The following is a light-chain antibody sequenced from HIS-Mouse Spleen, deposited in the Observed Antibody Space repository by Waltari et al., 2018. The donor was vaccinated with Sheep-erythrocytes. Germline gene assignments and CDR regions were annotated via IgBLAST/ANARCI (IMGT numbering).Light chain of an antibody. CDR1: ALPKQY. V-gene: IGLV3-25*03. J-gene: IGLJ2*01. CDR2: KDS. Sequence: SYELTQPPSVSVSPGQTARITCSGDALPKQYAYWYQQKPGQAPGLVIYKDSERRSGIPERFSGSSSGTTVTLTISGVQAEDEADYYCQSADSSGTYVVFGGGTKLTVL. CDR3: QSADSSGTYVV.